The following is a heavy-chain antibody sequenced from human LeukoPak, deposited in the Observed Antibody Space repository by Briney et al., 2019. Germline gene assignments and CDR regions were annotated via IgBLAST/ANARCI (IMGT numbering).Heavy chain of an antibody. CDR1: GYTFTSYG. CDR3: ARVGYSYGKNFDY. Sequence: ASVKVSCKASGYTFTSYGIIWVRQAPGQGLEWMGWINPNSGGTNYAQKFQGRVTMTRDTSISTAYMELSRLRSDDTAVYYCARVGYSYGKNFDYWGQGTLVAVSS. CDR2: INPNSGGT. V-gene: IGHV1-2*02. D-gene: IGHD5-18*01. J-gene: IGHJ4*02.